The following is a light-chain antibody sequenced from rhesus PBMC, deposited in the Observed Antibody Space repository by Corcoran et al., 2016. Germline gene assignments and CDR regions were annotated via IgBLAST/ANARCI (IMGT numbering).Light chain of an antibody. CDR1: QSVGSY. CDR2: GAS. J-gene: IGKJ1*01. CDR3: QQSSNLSWT. V-gene: IGKV3-24*04. Sequence: ETVVTQSPATLSLSPGERATLSCRASQSVGSYLAWYQQKPGQAPRLLIYGASSRAPGIPDRFSGRGSGTDFTLTISSLEPEDVGVYYCQQSSNLSWTFGQGTKVEIK.